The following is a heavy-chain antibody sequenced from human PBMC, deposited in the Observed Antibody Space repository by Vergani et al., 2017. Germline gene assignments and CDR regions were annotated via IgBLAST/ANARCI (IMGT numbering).Heavy chain of an antibody. J-gene: IGHJ5*01. CDR1: GYSISSGYY. D-gene: IGHD3-10*01. V-gene: IGHV4-38-2*01. Sequence: QVQLQESGPGLVKPSETLSLTCAVSGYSISSGYYWGWIRQPPGKGLEWIGSIYHSGSTYYNPSLKSRVTISVDTSKNQFSLKLSSVTAADTAVYYCARFSMGSTFDFWGQGILVTVSS. CDR3: ARFSMGSTFDF. CDR2: IYHSGST.